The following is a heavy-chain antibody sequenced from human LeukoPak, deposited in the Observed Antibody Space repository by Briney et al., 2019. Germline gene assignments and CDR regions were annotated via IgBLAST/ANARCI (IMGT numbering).Heavy chain of an antibody. D-gene: IGHD5-18*01. Sequence: GASVKVSCKASGYTFTNYYMHWVRQAPVHGLEWMGVINPSGDSTDYAQRFQGRVTMTRDTSTSTVYMELSSLRSEDTAVYYCVRSSYGLNPDYWGQGTLVTVSS. CDR1: GYTFTNYY. CDR3: VRSSYGLNPDY. CDR2: INPSGDST. J-gene: IGHJ4*02. V-gene: IGHV1-46*01.